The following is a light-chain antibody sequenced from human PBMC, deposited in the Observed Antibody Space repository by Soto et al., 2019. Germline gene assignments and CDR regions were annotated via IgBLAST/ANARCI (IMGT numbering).Light chain of an antibody. CDR1: QSISNF. CDR3: QQSYSVPLWT. V-gene: IGKV1-39*01. Sequence: DIQMTQSPSSLSASVGDRVTITCRASQSISNFLNWYQQKPGKAPELLIYAASSLQSGAPSRFIGSGSGTDFSLTISSLQPEDFATYYCQQSYSVPLWTFGQGTKVDIK. J-gene: IGKJ1*01. CDR2: AAS.